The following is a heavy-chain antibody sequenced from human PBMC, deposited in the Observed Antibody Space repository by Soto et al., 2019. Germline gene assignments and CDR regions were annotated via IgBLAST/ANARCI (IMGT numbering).Heavy chain of an antibody. Sequence: GSLRLSCAASGFTFSSYAMSWVRQAPGKGLEWVSAISGSGGSTYYADSVKGRFTISRDNSKNTLYLQMNSLRAEDTAVYYCAKEAVSSSWQTYYYYGMDVWGQGTTGTVSS. J-gene: IGHJ6*02. CDR1: GFTFSSYA. CDR3: AKEAVSSSWQTYYYYGMDV. D-gene: IGHD6-13*01. CDR2: ISGSGGST. V-gene: IGHV3-23*01.